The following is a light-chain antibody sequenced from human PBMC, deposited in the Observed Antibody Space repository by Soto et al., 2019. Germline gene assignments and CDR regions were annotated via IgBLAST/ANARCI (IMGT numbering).Light chain of an antibody. CDR3: VLYMGSGVWV. Sequence: QNVVTQEPSFSVSPGTTVTLTCGLSSGSVSTSNYPSWYQQGSPGQSPRTLIYSTNARSSGVPDRFFGSILGNKAALTITGAQAEDESDYYCVLYMGSGVWVFGGGTKLTVL. J-gene: IGLJ3*02. CDR1: SGSVSTSNY. CDR2: STN. V-gene: IGLV8-61*01.